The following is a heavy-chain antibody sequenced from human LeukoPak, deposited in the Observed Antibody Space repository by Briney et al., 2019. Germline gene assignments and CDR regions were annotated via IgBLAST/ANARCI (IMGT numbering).Heavy chain of an antibody. CDR2: MFTTGST. J-gene: IGHJ4*02. V-gene: IGHV4-4*07. D-gene: IGHD1-26*01. CDR1: GGSISRYY. CDR3: ARGQTVGATALDY. Sequence: MPSETLPLTCTVSGGSISRYYWSWIRQPAGKGLEFIGRMFTTGSTTHNPSLESRVTMSIDMSKNRFSLKLTSVTAADTAVYYCARGQTVGATALDYWGQGILVTVSS.